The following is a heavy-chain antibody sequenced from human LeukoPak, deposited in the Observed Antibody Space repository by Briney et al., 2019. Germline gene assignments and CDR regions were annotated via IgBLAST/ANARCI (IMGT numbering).Heavy chain of an antibody. J-gene: IGHJ6*03. CDR3: ARDPSPYYDILTGYYYYMDV. V-gene: IGHV7-4-1*02. CDR2: INTNTGNP. D-gene: IGHD3-9*01. CDR1: GYTFTSYA. Sequence: ASVKVSCKASGYTFTSYAMNWVRQAPGQGLEWMGWINTNTGNPTYAQGFTGRFVFSLDTSVSTAYLQISSLKAEDTAVYYCARDPSPYYDILTGYYYYMDVWGKGTTVTISS.